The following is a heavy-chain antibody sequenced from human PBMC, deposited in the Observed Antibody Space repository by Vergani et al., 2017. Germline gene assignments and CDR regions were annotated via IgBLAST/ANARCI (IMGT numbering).Heavy chain of an antibody. V-gene: IGHV3-15*01. CDR2: IKSNADGGSA. J-gene: IGHJ6*03. D-gene: IGHD2-21*01. CDR1: EFTFSDVW. Sequence: EGQLVESGGGLVKPGGSLRLSCAASEFTFSDVWMSWVRQAPGKGLEWVARIKSNADGGSADYAASVKGRFIISRDDSKNFLYLQMNSLKIEDTALYFCTAEKEVAFYYGYYHMDVWGKGTTVTVSS. CDR3: TAEKEVAFYYGYYHMDV.